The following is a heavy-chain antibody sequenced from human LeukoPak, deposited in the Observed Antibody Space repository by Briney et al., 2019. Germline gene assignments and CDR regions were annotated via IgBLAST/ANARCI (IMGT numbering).Heavy chain of an antibody. CDR3: ARAPDYGDYVGWFDP. V-gene: IGHV1-69*01. J-gene: IGHJ5*02. CDR1: GGTFSSYA. Sequence: SVKVSCKASGGTFSSYAISWVRQAPGQGLEWMGGIIPTFGTANYAQKFQGRVTITADESTSTAYMELSSLRSEDTAVYYCARAPDYGDYVGWFDPWGQGTLVTVSS. CDR2: IIPTFGTA. D-gene: IGHD4-17*01.